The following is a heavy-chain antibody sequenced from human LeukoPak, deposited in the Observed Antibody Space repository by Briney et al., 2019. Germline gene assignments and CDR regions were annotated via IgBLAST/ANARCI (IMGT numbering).Heavy chain of an antibody. J-gene: IGHJ4*02. D-gene: IGHD5-18*01. CDR3: AKVRGYSYGYFDY. V-gene: IGHV3-9*01. CDR2: ISWNSGIL. CDR1: GFTFDDYA. Sequence: PGGSLGLSCAASGFTFDDYAMHWVRQAPGKGLEWVSGISWNSGILDYADSVKGRFTISRDNAKNSLYLQMNSLRVEDTALYYCAKVRGYSYGYFDYWGQGTLVTVSS.